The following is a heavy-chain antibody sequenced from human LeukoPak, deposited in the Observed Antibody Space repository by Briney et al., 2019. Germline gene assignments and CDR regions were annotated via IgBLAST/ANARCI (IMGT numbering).Heavy chain of an antibody. J-gene: IGHJ5*02. V-gene: IGHV3-7*01. CDR2: IKQDGSEK. CDR3: ARKIVGATFNWFDP. D-gene: IGHD1-26*01. Sequence: GGSLRLACAASGFTFSSYWMSWARQAPGKGLEWVANIKQDGSEKYYVDSVKGRFTISRDNAKNSLYLQMNSLRAEDTAVYYCARKIVGATFNWFDPWGQGTLVTVSS. CDR1: GFTFSSYW.